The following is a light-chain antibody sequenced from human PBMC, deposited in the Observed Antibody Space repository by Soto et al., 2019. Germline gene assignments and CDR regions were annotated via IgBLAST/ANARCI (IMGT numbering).Light chain of an antibody. CDR3: CSYAGSSTYV. CDR2: EVS. V-gene: IGLV2-23*02. CDR1: SSDVGGYNL. Sequence: QSVLTQPASVSGSPGQSITLSCTGTSSDVGGYNLVSWYQQHPGKAPKLMIYEVSKRPSGVSNRFSGSKSGNTASLTISGLQAEDEADYYCCSYAGSSTYVFGTGTKVTVL. J-gene: IGLJ1*01.